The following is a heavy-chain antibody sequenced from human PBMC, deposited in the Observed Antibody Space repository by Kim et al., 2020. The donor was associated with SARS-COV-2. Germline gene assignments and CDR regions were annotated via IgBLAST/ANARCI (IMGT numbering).Heavy chain of an antibody. Sequence: SETLSLTCAVYGGSFSGYYWSWIRQPPGKGLEWIGEINHSGSTNYNPSLKSRVTISVDTSKNQFSLKLSSVTAADTAVYYCARVGRGRYYYDSSGYYSSTMDVWGQGTTVTVSS. CDR3: ARVGRGRYYYDSSGYYSSTMDV. J-gene: IGHJ6*02. CDR1: GGSFSGYY. D-gene: IGHD3-22*01. V-gene: IGHV4-34*01. CDR2: INHSGST.